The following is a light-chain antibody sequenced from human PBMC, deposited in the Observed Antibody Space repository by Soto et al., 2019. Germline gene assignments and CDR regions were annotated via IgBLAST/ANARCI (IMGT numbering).Light chain of an antibody. V-gene: IGKV3-20*01. CDR1: QSVSSSSY. CDR2: GAS. CDR3: RQYGSSPSYT. J-gene: IGKJ2*01. Sequence: EIVLTQSPGTLSLTAGERATLSCRASQSVSSSSYLAWYQQKPGQAPRLLIYGASSRATGIPDRFSGSGSATDFTLTISRLEPEDFAVYDCRQYGSSPSYTFGQGTKLEIK.